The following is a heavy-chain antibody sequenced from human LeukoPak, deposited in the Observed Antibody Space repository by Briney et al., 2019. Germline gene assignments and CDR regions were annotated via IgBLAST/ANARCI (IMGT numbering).Heavy chain of an antibody. D-gene: IGHD3-10*01. CDR1: GFTFSSYW. CDR3: ARESGDAPWVQGVHQRRAQYYFDY. CDR2: IKQDGSEK. J-gene: IGHJ4*02. V-gene: IGHV3-7*01. Sequence: GGSLRLSCAASGFTFSSYWMSWVRQAPGKGLEWVANIKQDGSEKYYVDSVKGRFTISRDNAKNSLYLQMNSLRAEDTAVYYWARESGDAPWVQGVHQRRAQYYFDYWGQGTLVTVSS.